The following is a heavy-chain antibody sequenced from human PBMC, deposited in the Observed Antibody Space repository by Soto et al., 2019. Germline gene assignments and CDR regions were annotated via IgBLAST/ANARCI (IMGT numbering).Heavy chain of an antibody. V-gene: IGHV3-7*01. Sequence: GGSLRLSCAASRFTFSTYWMSWVRQAPGKGLEWVATIRQDGSEKHYVDSAKGRFTISRDNAENSLYLQMNSLRAEDTAVYYCARGCGSSSCPYYLDVWGKGTTVTVSS. CDR1: RFTFSTYW. D-gene: IGHD2-15*01. J-gene: IGHJ6*03. CDR2: IRQDGSEK. CDR3: ARGCGSSSCPYYLDV.